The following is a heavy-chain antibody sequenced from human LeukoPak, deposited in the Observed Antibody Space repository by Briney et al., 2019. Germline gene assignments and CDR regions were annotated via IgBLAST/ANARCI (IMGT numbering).Heavy chain of an antibody. CDR3: AAWAGRPRFDF. J-gene: IGHJ4*02. D-gene: IGHD6-19*01. V-gene: IGHV3-66*02. Sequence: GGSLRLSCAASGFTVSSNYMTWVRQAPGKGLELVSVIYSGGSTYYADPVKGRFTISRDHSKNTLYLQMNSLKTEDTAVYFCAAWAGRPRFDFWGQGTLVTVSS. CDR2: IYSGGST. CDR1: GFTVSSNY.